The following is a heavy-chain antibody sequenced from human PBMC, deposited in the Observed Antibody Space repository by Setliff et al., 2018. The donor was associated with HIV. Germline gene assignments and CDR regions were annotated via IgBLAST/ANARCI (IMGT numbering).Heavy chain of an antibody. CDR2: IIPIFGTA. J-gene: IGHJ3*02. CDR1: GGTFSSYA. CDR3: ARDRLHYDILTGYSDAFDI. Sequence: SVKVSCKASGGTFSSYAISWVRPAPGQGLEWMGGIIPIFGTATYAQKFQGRVTITADESTSTAYMELSSLRSEDTAVYYCARDRLHYDILTGYSDAFDIWGQGTMVTVSS. V-gene: IGHV1-69*13. D-gene: IGHD3-9*01.